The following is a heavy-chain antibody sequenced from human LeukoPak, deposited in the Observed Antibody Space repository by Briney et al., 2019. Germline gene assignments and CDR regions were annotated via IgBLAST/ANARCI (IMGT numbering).Heavy chain of an antibody. D-gene: IGHD2-2*01. CDR2: INHSGST. Sequence: LETLSLTCAVYGGSFSGYYWSWIRQPPGKGLEWIGEINHSGSTNYTPSLKSRVTISVDTSKNQLSLKLSSVTAADTAVYYCARVEPAFSYNWFDPWGQGTLVTVSS. J-gene: IGHJ5*02. V-gene: IGHV4-34*01. CDR3: ARVEPAFSYNWFDP. CDR1: GGSFSGYY.